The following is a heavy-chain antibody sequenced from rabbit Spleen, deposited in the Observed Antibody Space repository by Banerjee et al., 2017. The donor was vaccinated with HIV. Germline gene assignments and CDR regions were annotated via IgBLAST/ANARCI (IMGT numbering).Heavy chain of an antibody. D-gene: IGHD2-1*01. CDR1: GFDFSGYG. CDR3: VREVTAKFNL. J-gene: IGHJ4*01. V-gene: IGHV1S47*01. CDR2: IDPVFAYT. Sequence: QEQLKESGGGLVTPAGTLTLTCTASGFDFSGYGMSWVRQAPGKGLEWIGYIDPVFAYTYYASRVNGRFSISRENTQNTVYLQLNSLTAADTATYFCVREVTAKFNLWGQGTLVTVS.